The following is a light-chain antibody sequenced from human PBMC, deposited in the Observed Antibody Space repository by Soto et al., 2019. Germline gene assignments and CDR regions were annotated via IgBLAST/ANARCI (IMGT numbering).Light chain of an antibody. CDR1: SSDVGSYKL. Sequence: QSALTQPASVSGSPGQSITISCTGTSSDVGSYKLVSWYQQHPGKAPKLMIYEGSKRPSGVSNRFSGSKSGNTASLTISGLQPEDEADYYCCSYAGSSTHAVFGGGTQLTVL. J-gene: IGLJ7*01. V-gene: IGLV2-23*01. CDR2: EGS. CDR3: CSYAGSSTHAV.